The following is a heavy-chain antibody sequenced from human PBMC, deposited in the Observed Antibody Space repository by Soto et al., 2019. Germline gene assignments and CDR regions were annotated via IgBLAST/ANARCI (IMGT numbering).Heavy chain of an antibody. V-gene: IGHV4-31*03. CDR2: IFYNGNA. J-gene: IGHJ4*02. D-gene: IGHD3-10*01. CDR3: ASLRGSGTNYFFDY. CDR1: GGSINNGDYY. Sequence: PSETLSLTCTVSGGSINNGDYYWSWIRQHPGKGLEWIGYIFYNGNAYYTPSLKSRITISVDTSENQFSLKLTSVTAADTAVYYCASLRGSGTNYFFDYWGQGTLVTVSS.